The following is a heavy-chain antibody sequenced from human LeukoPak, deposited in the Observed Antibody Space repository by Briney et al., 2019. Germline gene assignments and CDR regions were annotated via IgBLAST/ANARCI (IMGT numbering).Heavy chain of an antibody. V-gene: IGHV3-23*01. J-gene: IGHJ4*02. CDR3: AKAPAYYYDSSGYRDY. CDR2: ISGSGGST. Sequence: PGGSLRLSCAASGFTFSRYAMSWVRQAPGKGLEWVSAISGSGGSTYYADSVKGRFTISRDNSKNTLYLQMNSLRAEDTAVYYCAKAPAYYYDSSGYRDYWGQGTLVTVSS. D-gene: IGHD3-22*01. CDR1: GFTFSRYA.